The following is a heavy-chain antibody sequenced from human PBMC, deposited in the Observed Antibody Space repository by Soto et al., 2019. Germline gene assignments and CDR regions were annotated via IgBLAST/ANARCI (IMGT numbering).Heavy chain of an antibody. CDR1: GFTFSSSS. Sequence: PGGSLRLSCAACGFTFSSSSISWVRQAPGEGLEWVSATTASGYTEDYADSVKGRFTISRDNSKNTLYLQMNSLSAEDTAKYYCAKDLRLGRLNDDYPDPLGQGNLLTVSS. CDR3: AKDLRLGRLNDDYPDP. CDR2: TTASGYTE. D-gene: IGHD4-17*01. J-gene: IGHJ5*02. V-gene: IGHV3-23*01.